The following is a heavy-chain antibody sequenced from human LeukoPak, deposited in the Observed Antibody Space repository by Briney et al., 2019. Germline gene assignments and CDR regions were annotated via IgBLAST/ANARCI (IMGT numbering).Heavy chain of an antibody. CDR1: GGSISSGDYF. V-gene: IGHV4-30-4*08. Sequence: SETLSLTXSVSGGSISSGDYFWSWIRQPPGQGLEWIGYIYRSGSTYYSPSLKSRVSISLDTSKNQFSLKLSSVTAADTAVYYCARQDSMIVVVHDYWGQGTLVTVSS. J-gene: IGHJ4*02. CDR2: IYRSGST. CDR3: ARQDSMIVVVHDY. D-gene: IGHD3-22*01.